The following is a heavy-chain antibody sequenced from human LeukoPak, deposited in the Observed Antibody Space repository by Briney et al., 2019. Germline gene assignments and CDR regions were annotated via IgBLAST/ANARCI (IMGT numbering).Heavy chain of an antibody. CDR3: ARDLTDCSSTSCFYYMDV. J-gene: IGHJ6*03. CDR2: IKQDGSEK. Sequence: GGSLRLSCAASGFTLSDYWMSWLRQAPGKGLEGVANIKQDGSEKYYVDSVKGRFTISRDNAKNSVYLQMNSLRAEDTAVYYCARDLTDCSSTSCFYYMDVWGKGTTVTVSS. CDR1: GFTLSDYW. D-gene: IGHD2-2*01. V-gene: IGHV3-7*01.